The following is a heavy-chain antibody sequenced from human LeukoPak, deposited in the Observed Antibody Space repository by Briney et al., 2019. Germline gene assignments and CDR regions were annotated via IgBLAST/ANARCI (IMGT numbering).Heavy chain of an antibody. Sequence: GGSLRLSCAASGFTFSSYWMHWVRQAPGKGLVWVSRINSDGSSTSYADSVKGRFTISRDNAKNTLYLQMNSLRAEDTAVYYCERMYSSSWYHAFDIWGQGTMVTVSS. D-gene: IGHD6-13*01. J-gene: IGHJ3*02. CDR1: GFTFSSYW. CDR2: INSDGSST. CDR3: ERMYSSSWYHAFDI. V-gene: IGHV3-74*01.